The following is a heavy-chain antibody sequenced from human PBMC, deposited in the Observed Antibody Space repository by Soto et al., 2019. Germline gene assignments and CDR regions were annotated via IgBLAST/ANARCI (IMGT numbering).Heavy chain of an antibody. CDR2: ISYDGSNK. D-gene: IGHD1-26*01. CDR3: EREGRSGGYFDY. J-gene: IGHJ4*02. CDR1: GFTFSSYA. V-gene: IGHV3-30-3*01. Sequence: QVQLVESGGGVVQPGRSLRLSCAASGFTFSSYAMHWVRQAPGKGLEWVAVISYDGSNKYYADSVKGRFTISRDNSKNTLYLQMNSLRAEDTAVYYCEREGRSGGYFDYWGQGTLVTVSS.